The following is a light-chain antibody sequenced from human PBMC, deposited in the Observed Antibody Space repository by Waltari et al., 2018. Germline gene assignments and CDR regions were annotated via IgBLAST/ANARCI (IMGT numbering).Light chain of an antibody. CDR3: QHYIRYPVT. V-gene: IGKV1-5*03. J-gene: IGKJ2*01. Sequence: DIQRTQAPSTLSASVGHRITITCRASQPLGAWLAWYQQKPGKDPKLLICKAVNLESGVPSRFSGGESWIEFSLTISSLQPDDFATYYCQHYIRYPVTFGQGTKLELK. CDR1: QPLGAW. CDR2: KAV.